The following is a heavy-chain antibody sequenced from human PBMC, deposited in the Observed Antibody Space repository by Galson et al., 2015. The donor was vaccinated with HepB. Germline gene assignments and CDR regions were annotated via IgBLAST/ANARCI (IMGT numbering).Heavy chain of an antibody. V-gene: IGHV4-61*02. Sequence: TLSLTCTVSGGSISSGSYYWSWIRQPAGKGLEWIGRIFTSGSPNYNPSLETRVTMSVDTSKNQFSLRLSSVTAADTAVYYCAREEYRMYNYFDPWGQGTLVTVSS. J-gene: IGHJ5*02. CDR3: AREEYRMYNYFDP. CDR2: IFTSGSP. D-gene: IGHD2-2*02. CDR1: GGSISSGSYY.